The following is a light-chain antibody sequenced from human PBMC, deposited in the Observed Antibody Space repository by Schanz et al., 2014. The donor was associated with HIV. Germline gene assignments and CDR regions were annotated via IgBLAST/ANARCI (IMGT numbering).Light chain of an antibody. Sequence: QSVLTQPPSVSGAPGQSITVPCSGNSSNFGAGYDVHWYQELPGTAPKLLIFDNDNRPSGVPDRISASKSGTSASLAITGLQGDDEADYYCQSYDSSLSGWVFGGGTKLTVL. V-gene: IGLV1-40*01. CDR3: QSYDSSLSGWV. CDR1: SSNFGAGYD. J-gene: IGLJ3*02. CDR2: DND.